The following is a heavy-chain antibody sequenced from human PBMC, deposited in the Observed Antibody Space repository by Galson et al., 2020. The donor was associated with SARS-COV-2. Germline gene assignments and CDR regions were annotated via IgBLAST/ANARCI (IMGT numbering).Heavy chain of an antibody. Sequence: SETLSLTCTVSGGSISSGGYYWSWIRQHPGKGLEWIGYIYYSGSTYYNPSLKSRVTISVDTSKNQFSLKLSSVTAADTAVYYCARDRNCSSGSCSYFDYWGQGTLVTVSS. D-gene: IGHD2-15*01. CDR2: IYYSGST. CDR1: GGSISSGGYY. V-gene: IGHV4-31*03. J-gene: IGHJ4*02. CDR3: ARDRNCSSGSCSYFDY.